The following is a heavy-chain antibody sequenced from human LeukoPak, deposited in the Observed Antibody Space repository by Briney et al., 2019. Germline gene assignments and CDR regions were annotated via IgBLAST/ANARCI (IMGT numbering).Heavy chain of an antibody. J-gene: IGHJ3*02. V-gene: IGHV3-7*01. CDR3: AREAYAFDI. CDR2: IEEEGSEK. Sequence: GGSLRLSCAASGFIFRTYRMSWVRQAPGKGLKWVANIEEEGSEKYYVDSVKGRFTISRDNAENSLYLQMNSLRVEDTAVYYCAREAYAFDIWGQGTMVTVSS. CDR1: GFIFRTYR.